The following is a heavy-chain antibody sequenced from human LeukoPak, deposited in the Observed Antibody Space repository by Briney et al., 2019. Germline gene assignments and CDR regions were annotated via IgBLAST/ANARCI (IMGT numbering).Heavy chain of an antibody. Sequence: GESLKISCKGSGYSFTSCWISWVRQMPGKGLEWMGRIDPSDSYTNYSPSFQGHVTISADKSISTAYLQWSSLKASDTAMYYCARRGGQQLATLEYWGQGTLVTVSS. V-gene: IGHV5-10-1*01. CDR1: GYSFTSCW. CDR3: ARRGGQQLATLEY. D-gene: IGHD6-13*01. CDR2: IDPSDSYT. J-gene: IGHJ4*02.